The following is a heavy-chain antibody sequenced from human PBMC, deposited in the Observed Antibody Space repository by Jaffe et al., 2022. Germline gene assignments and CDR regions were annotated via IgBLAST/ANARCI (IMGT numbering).Heavy chain of an antibody. CDR2: IKSRVDNYAT. CDR3: ARLRYDGGWHGFDY. CDR1: GFTFSGSA. Sequence: EVHLVESGGGLVQPGGSLKLSCVASGFTFSGSAMHWVRQASGKGLEWIGRIKSRVDNYATEYTESVRGRFTISRDDSKNTAYLQMNSLRIEDTGIFYCARLRYDGGWHGFDYWGQGSLVTVSS. V-gene: IGHV3-73*02. D-gene: IGHD3-16*01. J-gene: IGHJ4*02.